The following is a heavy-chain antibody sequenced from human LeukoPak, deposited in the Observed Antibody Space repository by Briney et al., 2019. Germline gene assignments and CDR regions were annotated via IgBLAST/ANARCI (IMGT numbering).Heavy chain of an antibody. Sequence: ASETLSLTCTVSGGSVSSGSYYWSWIRQPPGKGLEWIGYIYYSGSTNYNPSLKSRVTISVDTSKNQFSLKLSSVTAADTAVYYCASSLAYCGGDCYGPYDYWGQGTLVTVSS. CDR3: ASSLAYCGGDCYGPYDY. CDR1: GGSVSSGSYY. V-gene: IGHV4-61*01. CDR2: IYYSGST. D-gene: IGHD2-21*02. J-gene: IGHJ4*02.